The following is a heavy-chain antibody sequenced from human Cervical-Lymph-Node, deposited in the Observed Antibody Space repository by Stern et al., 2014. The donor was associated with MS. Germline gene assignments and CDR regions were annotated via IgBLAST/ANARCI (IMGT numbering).Heavy chain of an antibody. CDR1: GGSLSTYT. J-gene: IGHJ4*02. CDR2: IIPALNVA. V-gene: IGHV1-69*09. D-gene: IGHD2-2*01. Sequence: QMQLVQSGAELKKPGSSVKVSCKASGGSLSTYTITWVRQAPGQGLEWMGRIIPALNVANYAQKFQGRLTITVDKSTSTAYMEMSSLRSDDTAVYYCAGPAPLDWGQGTLVTVSS. CDR3: AGPAPLD.